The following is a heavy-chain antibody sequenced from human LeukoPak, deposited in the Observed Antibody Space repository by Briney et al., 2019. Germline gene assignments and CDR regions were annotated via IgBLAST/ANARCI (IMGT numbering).Heavy chain of an antibody. J-gene: IGHJ4*02. CDR1: GGSISSGGYY. CDR3: ARDFNAIFDY. CDR2: IYYSGST. V-gene: IGHV4-31*03. Sequence: SETLSLTCTVSGGSISSGGYYWSWIRQHPGKGLEWIGYIYYSGSTYYNPSLKSRVTISVDTSKNQFSLKLSSVTAADTAVYYCARDFNAIFDYWGQGTLVTVSS.